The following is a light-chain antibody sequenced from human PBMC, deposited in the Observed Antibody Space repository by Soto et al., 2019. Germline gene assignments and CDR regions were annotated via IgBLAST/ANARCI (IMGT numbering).Light chain of an antibody. CDR3: QQYGSSPMT. V-gene: IGKV3-20*01. Sequence: TQSPSSLSASTGDRVTITCRASQGISSYLAWYQQKPGRAPRLLISGASSRATGIPDRFSGSGSGTDFTLTISRLEPEDFAVYYCQQYGSSPMTFGQGTRLEIK. J-gene: IGKJ5*01. CDR1: QGISSY. CDR2: GAS.